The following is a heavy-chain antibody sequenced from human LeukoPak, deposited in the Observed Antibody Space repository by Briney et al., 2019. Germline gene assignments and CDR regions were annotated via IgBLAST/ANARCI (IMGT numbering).Heavy chain of an antibody. CDR2: IYYSGST. J-gene: IGHJ5*02. CDR1: GGSLSSYY. V-gene: IGHV4-59*01. Sequence: SETLSLTCTVSGGSLSSYYWSWLRQPPGKGLEWIGHIYYSGSTNYNPSLKSRVTISVDTSKNQFSLKLSSVTAADTAVYYCARGREWFGEFQVGFDPWGQGTLVTVSS. CDR3: ARGREWFGEFQVGFDP. D-gene: IGHD3-10*01.